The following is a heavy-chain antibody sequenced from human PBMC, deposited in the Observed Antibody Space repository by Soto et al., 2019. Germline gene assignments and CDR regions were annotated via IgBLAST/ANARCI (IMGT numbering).Heavy chain of an antibody. CDR1: GLTFSSYA. CDR3: AIAGDSGYGVLDY. J-gene: IGHJ4*02. V-gene: IGHV3-23*01. Sequence: GGSLRLSCAASGLTFSSYAMSWVRQAPGKGLEWVSAISGSGGSTYYADSVKGRFTISRDNSKNTLYLQMNSLRAEDTAVYYCAIAGDSGYGVLDYWGQGTLVTVSS. CDR2: ISGSGGST. D-gene: IGHD5-12*01.